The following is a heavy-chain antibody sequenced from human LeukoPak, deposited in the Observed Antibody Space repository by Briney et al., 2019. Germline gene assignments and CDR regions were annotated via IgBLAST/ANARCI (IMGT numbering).Heavy chain of an antibody. CDR3: ARDPWGDYGDYGVDY. D-gene: IGHD4-17*01. CDR2: ISAYNGNT. Sequence: ASVKVSCKASGYTFTTYGIAWVRQAPGQGLEWMGWISAYNGNTNYAQKFQGRVTMTRDTSISTAYMELSRLRSDDTAVYYCARDPWGDYGDYGVDYWGQGTLVTVSS. CDR1: GYTFTTYG. J-gene: IGHJ4*02. V-gene: IGHV1-18*04.